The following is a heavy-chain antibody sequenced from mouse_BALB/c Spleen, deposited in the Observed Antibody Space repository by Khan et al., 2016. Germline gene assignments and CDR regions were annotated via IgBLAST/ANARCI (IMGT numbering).Heavy chain of an antibody. J-gene: IGHJ3*01. V-gene: IGHV2-9*02. CDR1: GFSLTNSG. CDR2: IWAGGST. CDR3: ARDEQDFDAWFAS. Sequence: QVQLKQSGPGLVAPSQSLSITCTVSGFSLTNSGVHWVRQPPRKGLDWLGVIWAGGSTDYNSALMSRLSITRDTTQNQVFLKMNRLQTDYTAMYSCARDEQDFDAWFASGGQGTLVTVSA.